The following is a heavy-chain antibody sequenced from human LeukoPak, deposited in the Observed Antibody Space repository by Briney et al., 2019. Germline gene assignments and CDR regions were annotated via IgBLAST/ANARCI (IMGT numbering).Heavy chain of an antibody. D-gene: IGHD4-17*01. CDR3: AKDKDYGDYYYYGMDV. V-gene: IGHV3-30*01. CDR1: GFTFNKYL. Sequence: GGSLRLSCAASGFTFNKYLMHWVRQAPGKGLEWLALISKDGSQKHHADSVKGRFTISRDNSKSTLYLQMNSLRAEDTAVYYCAKDKDYGDYYYYGMDVWGQGTTVTVSS. J-gene: IGHJ6*02. CDR2: ISKDGSQK.